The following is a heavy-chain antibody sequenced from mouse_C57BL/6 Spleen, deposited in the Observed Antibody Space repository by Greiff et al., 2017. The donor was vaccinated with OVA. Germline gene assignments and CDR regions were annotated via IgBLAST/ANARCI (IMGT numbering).Heavy chain of an antibody. CDR3: TSHGYYGYFDV. Sequence: VQVVESGAELVRPGASVTLSCKASGYTFTDYEMHWVKQTPVHGLEWIGAIDPETGGTAYNQKFKGKAILTADKSSSTAYMELRSLTSEDSAVYYCTSHGYYGYFDVWGTGTTVTVSS. J-gene: IGHJ1*03. V-gene: IGHV1-15*01. CDR2: IDPETGGT. D-gene: IGHD2-2*01. CDR1: GYTFTDYE.